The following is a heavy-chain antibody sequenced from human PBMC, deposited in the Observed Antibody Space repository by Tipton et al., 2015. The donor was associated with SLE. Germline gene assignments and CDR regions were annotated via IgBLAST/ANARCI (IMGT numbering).Heavy chain of an antibody. V-gene: IGHV4-31*03. CDR3: ARGTPFMGWERNLFDP. CDR2: VSYSGST. CDR1: RDSLSMGGYY. D-gene: IGHD1-26*01. J-gene: IGHJ5*02. Sequence: LSLSCTVSRDSLSMGGYYWSWIRQQTMKGLEWIGYVSYSGSTYYSPFLKTRSPISADTSRNQFALKMNSVTAADTGIYYFARGTPFMGWERNLFDPLGQGPWSPSP.